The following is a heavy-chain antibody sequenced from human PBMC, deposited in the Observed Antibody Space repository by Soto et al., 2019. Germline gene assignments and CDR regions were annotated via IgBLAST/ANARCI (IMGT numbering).Heavy chain of an antibody. Sequence: GASVKVSCKASGYTFTSYDINWVRQATGQGLEWMGWMNPNSGNTGYAQKFQGRVTMTRNTSISTAYMELSSLRSEDTAVYYCARAVGARYYYYGMDVWGQGTTVTVSS. V-gene: IGHV1-8*01. CDR1: GYTFTSYD. CDR3: ARAVGARYYYYGMDV. D-gene: IGHD1-26*01. J-gene: IGHJ6*02. CDR2: MNPNSGNT.